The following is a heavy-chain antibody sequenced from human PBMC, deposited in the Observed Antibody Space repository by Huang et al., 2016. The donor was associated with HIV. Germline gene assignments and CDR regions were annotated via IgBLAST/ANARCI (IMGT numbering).Heavy chain of an antibody. CDR2: IYYRGST. CDR1: GGSIRSDNYY. Sequence: QLQLQESGPGLVKPSETLSLTCTVSGGSIRSDNYYWGWIRQPPGKGLEWIGSIYYRGSTYYNPSLKSRVTITLDTSKNQFSLKMRSVTAADTAVYYCARLPGSITMIRGVITDPYWGQGTLVTVSS. CDR3: ARLPGSITMIRGVITDPY. J-gene: IGHJ4*02. D-gene: IGHD3-10*01. V-gene: IGHV4-39*01.